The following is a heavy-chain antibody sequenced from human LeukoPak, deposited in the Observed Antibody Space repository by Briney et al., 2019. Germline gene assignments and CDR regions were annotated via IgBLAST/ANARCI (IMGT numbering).Heavy chain of an antibody. J-gene: IGHJ4*02. CDR1: GFTVSSNY. Sequence: PGGSLRLSCAASGFTVSSNYMSWVRQAPGKGLEWVSVIYSGGSTYYADSMKGRFTISRDNSKNTLYLQMNSLRAEDTAVYYCARSLTVRGYFDYWGQGTLVTVSS. CDR2: IYSGGST. V-gene: IGHV3-53*01. D-gene: IGHD3-10*01. CDR3: ARSLTVRGYFDY.